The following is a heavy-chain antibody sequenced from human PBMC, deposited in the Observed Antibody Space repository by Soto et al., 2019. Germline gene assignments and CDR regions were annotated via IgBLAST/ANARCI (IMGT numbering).Heavy chain of an antibody. CDR3: ARWAPGGGDGVYGMDV. CDR2: ISYDGSNK. CDR1: GFTFSSYA. Sequence: GGSLRLSCAASGFTFSSYAMHWVRQAPGKGLEWVAVISYDGSNKYYADSVKGRFTISRDNSKNTLYLQMNSLRAEDTAVYYCARWAPGGGDGVYGMDVWGQGTTVTVSS. V-gene: IGHV3-30-3*01. D-gene: IGHD2-21*02. J-gene: IGHJ6*02.